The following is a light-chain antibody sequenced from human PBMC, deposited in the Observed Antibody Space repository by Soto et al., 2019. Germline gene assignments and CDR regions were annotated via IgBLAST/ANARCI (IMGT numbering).Light chain of an antibody. Sequence: QSALTQPASVSGSPGQSITISCTGTSSDVGSYNLVSWYQQHPGKAPKLMIYEGSKRPSGVSNRFSGSKSGNTASLTISGLQAEDEADYYCCSYAGSSTYWVFGGGTKVTGL. J-gene: IGLJ3*02. CDR1: SSDVGSYNL. V-gene: IGLV2-23*01. CDR3: CSYAGSSTYWV. CDR2: EGS.